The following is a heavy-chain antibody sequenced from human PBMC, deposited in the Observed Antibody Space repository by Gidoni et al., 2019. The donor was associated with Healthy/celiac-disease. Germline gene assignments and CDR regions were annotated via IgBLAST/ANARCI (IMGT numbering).Heavy chain of an antibody. V-gene: IGHV1-8*01. CDR3: ARGRKGIAVAGTADY. Sequence: QVQLVQSGSEVQKPGASVKVSCKASGYTFTSYDINWVRQATGQGIEWMGWMNPNSGNTGYAQKFQGRVTMTRNTSRSTAYMERSSLGSEDTAVYYCARGRKGIAVAGTADYWGQGTLVTVSS. CDR1: GYTFTSYD. CDR2: MNPNSGNT. J-gene: IGHJ4*02. D-gene: IGHD6-19*01.